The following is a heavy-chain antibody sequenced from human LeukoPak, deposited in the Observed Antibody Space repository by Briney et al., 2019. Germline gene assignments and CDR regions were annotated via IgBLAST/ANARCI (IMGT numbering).Heavy chain of an antibody. D-gene: IGHD3-16*02. CDR1: GFTFSSYG. CDR2: ISGSGGST. V-gene: IGHV3-23*01. J-gene: IGHJ4*02. CDR3: TTDYYDYVWGSYRPDN. Sequence: GGSLRLPCAASGFTFSSYGMSWVRQAPGKGLEWVSAISGSGGSTYYADSVKGRFTISRDNSKNTLYLQKNILSAEDPDVHYCTTDYYDYVWGSYRPDNWGQGTLVTVSS.